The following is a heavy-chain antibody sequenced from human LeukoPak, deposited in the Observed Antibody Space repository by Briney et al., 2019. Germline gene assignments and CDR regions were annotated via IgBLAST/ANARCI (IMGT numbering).Heavy chain of an antibody. D-gene: IGHD2-15*01. CDR1: GFTFSNYE. CDR2: ISGSDGTI. CDR3: AKNGDRGAYCSGGSCYPYFYYYMDV. Sequence: GGSLRLSCAASGFTFSNYEMNWVRQTPGKGLEWVSYISGSDGTIYYADSVKGRFTISRDNSKNTLYLQMNSLRAEDTAIYYCAKNGDRGAYCSGGSCYPYFYYYMDVWGKGTTVTISS. V-gene: IGHV3-48*03. J-gene: IGHJ6*03.